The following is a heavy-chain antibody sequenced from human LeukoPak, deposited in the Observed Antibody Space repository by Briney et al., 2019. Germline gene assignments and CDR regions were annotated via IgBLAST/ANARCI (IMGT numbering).Heavy chain of an antibody. J-gene: IGHJ4*02. CDR2: ISGSGGST. D-gene: IGHD6-13*01. V-gene: IGHV3-23*01. Sequence: GGSLRLSCAASGFTLSSYAMSWVRQAPGKGLEWVSAISGSGGSTYYADSVKGRFTISRDNSKNTLYLQMNSLRAEDTAVYYCAKGPRYSSSLDYWGQGTLVTVSS. CDR3: AKGPRYSSSLDY. CDR1: GFTLSSYA.